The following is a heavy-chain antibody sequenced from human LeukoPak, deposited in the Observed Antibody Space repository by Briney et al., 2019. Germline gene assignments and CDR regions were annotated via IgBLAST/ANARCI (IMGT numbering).Heavy chain of an antibody. J-gene: IGHJ4*02. V-gene: IGHV4-39*07. CDR2: IYFSGTT. Sequence: SETLSLTCTVSGGSISSSSYYWGWIRQPPGKGLEWIGSIYFSGTTYYNPSLKSRVTISVDTSKNQFSLKLSSVTAAGTAVYYCAKDRTRYSSSWSFDYWGQGTLVTVSS. CDR3: AKDRTRYSSSWSFDY. CDR1: GGSISSSSYY. D-gene: IGHD6-13*01.